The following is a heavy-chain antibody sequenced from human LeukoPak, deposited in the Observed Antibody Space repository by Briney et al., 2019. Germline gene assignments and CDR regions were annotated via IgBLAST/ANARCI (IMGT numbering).Heavy chain of an antibody. CDR1: GYTFTSYY. D-gene: IGHD1-26*01. Sequence: ASVKVSCKVYGYTFTSYYMHWVRQAPGHGLEWMGIINPSGGSTRYAQKFQGRVTMTRDMSTSTVYMELSSLRSEDTAVYYCARDLIVGATIGFDYWGQGTLVTVSS. CDR3: ARDLIVGATIGFDY. CDR2: INPSGGST. J-gene: IGHJ4*02. V-gene: IGHV1-46*01.